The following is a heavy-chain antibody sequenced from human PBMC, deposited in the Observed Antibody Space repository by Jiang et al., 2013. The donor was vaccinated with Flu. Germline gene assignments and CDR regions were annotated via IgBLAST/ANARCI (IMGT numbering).Heavy chain of an antibody. CDR3: AHNQEGYYFDY. J-gene: IGHJ4*02. CDR2: IYWDDDK. Sequence: TSGVGVGWIRQPPGKALEWLALIYWDDDKRYSPSLKSRLTITKDTSKNQVVLTMTNMDPVDTATYYCAHNQEGYYFDYWGQGTLVTVSS. V-gene: IGHV2-5*02. CDR1: TSGVG.